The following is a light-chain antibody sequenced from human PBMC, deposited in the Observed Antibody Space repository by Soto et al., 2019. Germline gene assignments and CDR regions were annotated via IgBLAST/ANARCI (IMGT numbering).Light chain of an antibody. V-gene: IGKV1-6*01. CDR1: QGIKND. CDR3: LQDFKYPRT. J-gene: IGKJ3*01. Sequence: AIQMTQSPSSLSGAVGGRFTITCRASQGIKNDLNWYQQKPGKAPQLLIYGASTLQRGVPSRFSGSGSGIDFTLTISSLQPEDFATYYCLQDFKYPRTFGPGTKVDIK. CDR2: GAS.